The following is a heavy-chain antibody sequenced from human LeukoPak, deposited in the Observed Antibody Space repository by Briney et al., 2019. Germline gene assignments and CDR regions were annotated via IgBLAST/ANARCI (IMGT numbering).Heavy chain of an antibody. CDR3: ARGVVVTAIPYYFDY. J-gene: IGHJ4*02. CDR1: GGTFSSYA. V-gene: IGHV1-69*04. Sequence: GASVKVSCKASGGTFSSYAISWVRQAPGQGLEWMGRIIPILGIANYAQKFQGRVTITADKSTSTAYMELSSLRSEDTAVYYCARGVVVTAIPYYFDYWGQGTLVTVSS. CDR2: IIPILGIA. D-gene: IGHD2-21*02.